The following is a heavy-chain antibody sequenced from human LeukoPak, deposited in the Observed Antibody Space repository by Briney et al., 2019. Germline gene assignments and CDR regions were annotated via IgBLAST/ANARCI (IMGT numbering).Heavy chain of an antibody. V-gene: IGHV3-9*01. J-gene: IGHJ3*02. CDR2: ISWNTGNI. CDR3: AKGTTFDAFDM. D-gene: IGHD3-16*01. Sequence: GGSLSLSCAAAGFTFANYAMHWVRQAPGKSLEWVSRISWNTGNIDYADSVKGRFTISRDNAKNSLYLQMNSLRAEDTALYYCAKGTTFDAFDMWGQGTMVTVSS. CDR1: GFTFANYA.